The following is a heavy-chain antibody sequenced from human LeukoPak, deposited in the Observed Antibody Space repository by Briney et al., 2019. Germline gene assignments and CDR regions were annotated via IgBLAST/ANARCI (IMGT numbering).Heavy chain of an antibody. J-gene: IGHJ2*01. CDR2: IYYSGST. D-gene: IGHD2-21*01. Sequence: PSETLSLTCTVSGGSISSSYWSWIRQPPGKGLEWIGYIYYSGSTNYNPSLKSRVTISVDTSKNQFSLKLSSVTAADTAVYYCARDQDGGGDSNFDLWGRGTLVTVSS. V-gene: IGHV4-59*01. CDR1: GGSISSSY. CDR3: ARDQDGGGDSNFDL.